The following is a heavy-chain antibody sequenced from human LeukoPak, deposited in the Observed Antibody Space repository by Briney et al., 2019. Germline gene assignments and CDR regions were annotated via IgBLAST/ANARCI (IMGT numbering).Heavy chain of an antibody. J-gene: IGHJ4*02. Sequence: PGGSLRLSCAGSGFTFSTYWMHWVRQAPGGGLVWVSGINTDGSTTSYADSVKGRFTISRDNAKNTVYLQMSSLRAEDTAVYYCAKESGYDVDLEYWSQGALVTVSS. CDR1: GFTFSTYW. CDR3: AKESGYDVDLEY. D-gene: IGHD5-12*01. V-gene: IGHV3-74*01. CDR2: INTDGSTT.